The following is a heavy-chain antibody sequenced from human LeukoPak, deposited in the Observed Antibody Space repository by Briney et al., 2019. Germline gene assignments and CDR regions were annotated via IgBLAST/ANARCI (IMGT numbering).Heavy chain of an antibody. CDR2: INTKSGRT. V-gene: IGHV1-2*02. Sequence: ASVKVSCKTSGYSFTDYYIHWVRQAPGQGLEWMGWINTKSGRTSSAQKFQGRVTMTRDPSITTVYMDMAWLTSDDTAIYFCARADFIDAGPYLIGPWGQGTLVPVSS. J-gene: IGHJ5*02. CDR1: GYSFTDYY. CDR3: ARADFIDAGPYLIGP. D-gene: IGHD3-3*01.